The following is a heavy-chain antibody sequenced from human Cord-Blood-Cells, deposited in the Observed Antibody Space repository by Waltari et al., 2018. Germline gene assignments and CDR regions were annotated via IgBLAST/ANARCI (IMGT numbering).Heavy chain of an antibody. CDR2: IYSGGST. CDR3: ARDRVGWFDP. J-gene: IGHJ5*02. V-gene: IGHV3-53*04. CDR1: GFTVRSNS. Sequence: EVQLVESGGGLVQPGGALRRSCAASGFTVRSNSMSWVRQAPGKGLEWVSVIYSGGSTYYADSVKGRFTISRHNSKNTLYLQMNSLRAEDTAVYYCARDRVGWFDPWGQGTLVTVSS.